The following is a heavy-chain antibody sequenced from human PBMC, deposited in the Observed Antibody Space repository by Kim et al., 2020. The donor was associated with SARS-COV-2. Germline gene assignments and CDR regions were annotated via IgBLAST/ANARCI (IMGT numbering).Heavy chain of an antibody. D-gene: IGHD6-6*01. CDR1: GGSISSYY. Sequence: SETLSLTCTVSGGSISSYYWSWIRQPPGKGLEWIGYIYYSGSTNYNPSLKSRVTISVDTSKNQFSLKLSSVTAADTAVYYCARNMLAAHHGGPYGYWGQGTLVTVSS. CDR3: ARNMLAAHHGGPYGY. CDR2: IYYSGST. V-gene: IGHV4-59*01. J-gene: IGHJ4*02.